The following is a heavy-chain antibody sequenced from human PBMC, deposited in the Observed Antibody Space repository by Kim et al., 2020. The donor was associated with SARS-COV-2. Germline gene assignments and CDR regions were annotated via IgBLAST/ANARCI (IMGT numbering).Heavy chain of an antibody. CDR3: TSGPGTTLDFWDAFD. D-gene: IGHD1-1*01. J-gene: IGHJ3*02. V-gene: IGHV3-73*01. CDR2: IRSKANSYAT. Sequence: GGSLRLSCAASGFTFSSSAMHWVRQASGQGLEWVGRIRSKANSYATVYAASVKGRFTISRDDSKSTAYLQMNSLKTEDTAVYYCTSGPGTTLDFWDAFD. CDR1: GFTFSSSA.